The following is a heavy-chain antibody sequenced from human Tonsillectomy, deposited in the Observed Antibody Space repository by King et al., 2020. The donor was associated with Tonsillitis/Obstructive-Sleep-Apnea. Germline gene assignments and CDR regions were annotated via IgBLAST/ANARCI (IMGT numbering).Heavy chain of an antibody. CDR2: IDSAGGT. CDR3: VSSANMDV. Sequence: VQLVESGGGLVQPGGSLRLSCAASGFTFRLYDMHWVRHVPGKGLEWLAAIDSAGGTYYADSVKGRFSISRENAKNSLFLQMNSLRAGDSAVYFCVSSANMDVWGKGTTAIVSS. V-gene: IGHV3-13*01. D-gene: IGHD3-10*01. J-gene: IGHJ6*03. CDR1: GFTFRLYD.